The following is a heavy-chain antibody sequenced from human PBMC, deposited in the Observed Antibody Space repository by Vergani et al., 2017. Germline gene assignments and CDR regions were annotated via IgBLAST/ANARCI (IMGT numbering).Heavy chain of an antibody. CDR1: GGTFSSYA. V-gene: IGHV1-69*01. CDR2: IIPIFGTA. CDR3: ARVRIYGGVIIRDWFDP. Sequence: QVQLVQSGAEVKKPGSSVKVSCKASGGTFSSYAISWVRQAPGQGLEWMGGIIPIFGTANYAQKFQGRVTITADESTSTAYMELSSLRSEDTAGYYCARVRIYGGVIIRDWFDPWGQGTLVTVSS. D-gene: IGHD3-10*01. J-gene: IGHJ5*02.